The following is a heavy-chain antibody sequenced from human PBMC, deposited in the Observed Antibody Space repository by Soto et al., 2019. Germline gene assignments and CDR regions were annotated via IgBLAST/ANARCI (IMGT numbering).Heavy chain of an antibody. CDR2: IYYSGST. J-gene: IGHJ6*02. CDR1: GGSISSGYYY. V-gene: IGHV4-30-4*01. Sequence: SETLSLTCTVSGGSISSGYYYWSWIRQPPGKGLEWIGYIYYSGSTYYNPSLKSRVTISVDTSKNQFSLKLSSVTAADTAVYYCARDAAAAAHYYYGMDVWGQGTTVTVSS. D-gene: IGHD6-13*01. CDR3: ARDAAAAAHYYYGMDV.